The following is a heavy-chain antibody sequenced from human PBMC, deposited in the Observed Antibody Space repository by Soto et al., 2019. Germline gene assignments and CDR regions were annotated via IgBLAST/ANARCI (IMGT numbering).Heavy chain of an antibody. Sequence: QVQLQESGPGLVKPSQTLSLTCTVSGGSISSGDYYWSWIRQPPGKGLEWIGYIYYSGSTYYNPSLKSRVTISVDTSKNQFSLKLSSVTAADTALYYCARGEIAAAGYYYYYGMDVWGQGTTVTVSS. J-gene: IGHJ6*02. CDR3: ARGEIAAAGYYYYYGMDV. CDR2: IYYSGST. CDR1: GGSISSGDYY. V-gene: IGHV4-30-4*01. D-gene: IGHD6-13*01.